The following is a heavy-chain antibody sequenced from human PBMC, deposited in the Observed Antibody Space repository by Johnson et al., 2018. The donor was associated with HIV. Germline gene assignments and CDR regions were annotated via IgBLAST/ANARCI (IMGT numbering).Heavy chain of an antibody. CDR2: IRYDGSNK. J-gene: IGHJ3*02. CDR1: GFTFSSYG. CDR3: VKDDYYGSGSYFAFDI. V-gene: IGHV3-30*02. D-gene: IGHD3-10*01. Sequence: QVQLVESGGGVVQPGGSLRLSCAASGFTFSSYGIHWVRQAPGKGLEWVAVIRYDGSNKYYADSVKGRFTISRDNSKNTRYLQMNSLRADDTAVYYCVKDDYYGSGSYFAFDIWGQGTMVTVSS.